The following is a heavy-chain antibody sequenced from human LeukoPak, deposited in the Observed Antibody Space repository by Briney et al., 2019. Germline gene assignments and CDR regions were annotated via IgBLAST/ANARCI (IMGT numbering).Heavy chain of an antibody. Sequence: ASVKVSCKASGYTFTSYDINRVRQATGQGLEWMGWMNPNSGNTGYAQKFQGRVTMTRNTSISTAYMELSSLRSEDTAVYYCARVRGIAARGILNWFDPWGQGTLVTVPS. V-gene: IGHV1-8*01. CDR1: GYTFTSYD. CDR3: ARVRGIAARGILNWFDP. J-gene: IGHJ5*02. CDR2: MNPNSGNT. D-gene: IGHD6-6*01.